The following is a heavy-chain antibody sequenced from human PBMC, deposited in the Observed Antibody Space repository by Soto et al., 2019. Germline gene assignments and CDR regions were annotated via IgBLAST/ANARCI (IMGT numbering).Heavy chain of an antibody. V-gene: IGHV3-7*01. CDR3: ARGPGIFGVVQHRRGHYYGMDV. D-gene: IGHD3-3*01. CDR1: GFTFSSYW. Sequence: GGSLRLSCAASGFTFSSYWMSWVRQAPGKGLEWVANIKQDGSEKYYVDSAKGRFTISRDNAKNSLYLQMNSLRAEDTAVYYCARGPGIFGVVQHRRGHYYGMDVWGQGTTVTVSS. J-gene: IGHJ6*02. CDR2: IKQDGSEK.